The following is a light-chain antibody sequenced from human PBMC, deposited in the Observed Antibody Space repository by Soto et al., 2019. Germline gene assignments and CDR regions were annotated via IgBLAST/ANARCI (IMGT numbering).Light chain of an antibody. CDR1: QNINRY. CDR3: HQSFTVPIT. J-gene: IGKJ5*01. Sequence: DIQMTQSPSSLSASVGDRFTITCRASQNINRYVSWFQQKPGKAPNLLIFGASNLQTGVPSRFSGSGSGTEFTLTITNLQPEDFVTYYCHQSFTVPITFGQGTRLEI. V-gene: IGKV1-39*01. CDR2: GAS.